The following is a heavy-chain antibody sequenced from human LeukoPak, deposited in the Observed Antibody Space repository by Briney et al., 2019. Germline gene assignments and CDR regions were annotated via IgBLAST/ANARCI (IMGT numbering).Heavy chain of an antibody. CDR3: ARARLSRFDY. Sequence: PSETLSLTCTVSGGSISSYYWSWIRQPPGKGLEWIGYIYYSGSTNYNPSLKSRVTISVDTSKNQFSLKLSSVAAADTAVYYCARARLSRFDYWGQGTLVTVSS. CDR2: IYYSGST. V-gene: IGHV4-59*01. D-gene: IGHD3-16*02. CDR1: GGSISSYY. J-gene: IGHJ4*02.